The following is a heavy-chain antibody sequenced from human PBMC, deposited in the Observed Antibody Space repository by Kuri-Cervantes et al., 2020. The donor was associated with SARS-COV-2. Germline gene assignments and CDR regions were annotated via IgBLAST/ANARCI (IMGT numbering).Heavy chain of an antibody. CDR2: SSSSISTI. J-gene: IGHJ4*02. V-gene: IGHV3-11*01. CDR3: ARDVLLWFREYKGKFDY. CDR1: GFTFSDYY. Sequence: GESLNISCAASGFTFSDYYLSWIRQAPGKGLEWVSYSSSSISTIYYADSVKRRFTISRDNAKTSLSLQMNSLRAEDTAVYYCARDVLLWFREYKGKFDYWGQGTLVTVSS. D-gene: IGHD3-10*01.